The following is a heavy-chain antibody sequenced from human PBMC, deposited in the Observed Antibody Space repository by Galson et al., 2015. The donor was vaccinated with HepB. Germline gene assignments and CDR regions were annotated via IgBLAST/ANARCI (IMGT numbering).Heavy chain of an antibody. J-gene: IGHJ6*02. CDR2: INTNTGNP. Sequence: SVKVSCKASGYTFTSYAMNWVRQAPGQGLEWMGWINTNTGNPTYAQGFTGRFVFSLDTSVSTAYLQISSLKAEDTAVYYCARDQSTMVRGVYYGMDVWGQGTTVTVSS. CDR3: ARDQSTMVRGVYYGMDV. V-gene: IGHV7-4-1*02. D-gene: IGHD3-10*01. CDR1: GYTFTSYA.